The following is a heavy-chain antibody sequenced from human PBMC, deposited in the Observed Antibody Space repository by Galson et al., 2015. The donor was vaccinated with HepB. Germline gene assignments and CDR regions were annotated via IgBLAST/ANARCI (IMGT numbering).Heavy chain of an antibody. Sequence: SVKVSCKASGYTFTSYGISWVRQAPGQGLEWMGWISAYNGNTNYAQKLQGRVTMTTDTSTSTAYMELRSLRSDDTAVYYCARAGPYYDSSSLLDYWGQGTLVTVSS. CDR2: ISAYNGNT. D-gene: IGHD3-22*01. CDR3: ARAGPYYDSSSLLDY. V-gene: IGHV1-18*01. CDR1: GYTFTSYG. J-gene: IGHJ4*02.